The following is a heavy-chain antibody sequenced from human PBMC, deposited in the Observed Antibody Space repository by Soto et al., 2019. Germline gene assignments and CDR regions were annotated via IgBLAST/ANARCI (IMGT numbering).Heavy chain of an antibody. J-gene: IGHJ5*02. CDR2: ISGSGGST. D-gene: IGHD6-13*01. CDR1: GFTFSSYA. Sequence: PGGSLRLSCAASGFTFSSYAMSWVRQAPGKGLEWVSAISGSGGSTYYADSVKGRFTISRDNYKNTLYLQMNSLRAEDTAVYYCAKAESIEAAGVRGWFDPWGQGNLVTVSS. CDR3: AKAESIEAAGVRGWFDP. V-gene: IGHV3-23*01.